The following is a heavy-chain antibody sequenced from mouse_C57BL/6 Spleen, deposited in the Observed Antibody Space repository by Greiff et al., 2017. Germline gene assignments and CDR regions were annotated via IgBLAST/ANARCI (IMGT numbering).Heavy chain of an antibody. CDR2: INPGSGGT. D-gene: IGHD2-1*01. CDR3: ARDYGTSSYFAY. Sequence: QVQLQQSGAELVRPGTSVKVSCKASGYAFTNYLIEWVKQRPGQGLEWIGVINPGSGGTNYNEKFQGKATLTADKSSSTAYLQLSSLTSEDSAVYFCARDYGTSSYFAYWGQGTTLTVSS. CDR1: GYAFTNYL. V-gene: IGHV1-54*01. J-gene: IGHJ2*01.